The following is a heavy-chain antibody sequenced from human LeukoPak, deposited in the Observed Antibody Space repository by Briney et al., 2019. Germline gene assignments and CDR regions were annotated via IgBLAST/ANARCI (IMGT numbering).Heavy chain of an antibody. D-gene: IGHD6-19*01. Sequence: PGGSLRLSCAASGFTSSTYGMSWVRQTPGKGLEWVSSISSSGTYMYNADSVKGRFTISRDNAKNSLYLRMNSLRADDTAVYYCAKEDSSGLVTLGTFQRWGQGTLVTVSS. J-gene: IGHJ1*01. CDR3: AKEDSSGLVTLGTFQR. CDR2: ISSSGTYM. CDR1: GFTSSTYG. V-gene: IGHV3-21*06.